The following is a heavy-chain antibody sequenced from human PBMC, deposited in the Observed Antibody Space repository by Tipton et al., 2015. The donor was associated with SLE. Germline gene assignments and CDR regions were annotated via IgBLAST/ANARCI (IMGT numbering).Heavy chain of an antibody. J-gene: IGHJ4*02. D-gene: IGHD1-26*01. V-gene: IGHV4-38-2*02. CDR1: GYPISSGYY. CDR2: IYHSGST. CDR3: VRSYDY. Sequence: TLSLTCTVSGYPISSGYYWGWIRQPPGKGLEWIGSIYHSGSTYYNPSLKSRVTISVDTSKNQFSLKLSSVTAADTAVYYCVRSYDYWGQGTLVTVSS.